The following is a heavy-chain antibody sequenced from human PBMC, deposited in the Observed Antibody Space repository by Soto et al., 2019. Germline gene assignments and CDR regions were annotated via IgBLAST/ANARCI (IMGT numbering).Heavy chain of an antibody. CDR1: GFTFSAYA. CDR2: LNNGGST. CDR3: ARTTVTKSRDY. J-gene: IGHJ4*02. V-gene: IGHV3-23*01. D-gene: IGHD4-17*01. Sequence: EVQLLESGGGLVQPGGSLRLSCAASGFTFSAYAMSWVRQAPGKGLEYVSSLNNGGSTYYADSVRGRFTISRDNSKNTLYLQMNSLRVEDTAVHYCARTTVTKSRDYWGQGTLVTVSS.